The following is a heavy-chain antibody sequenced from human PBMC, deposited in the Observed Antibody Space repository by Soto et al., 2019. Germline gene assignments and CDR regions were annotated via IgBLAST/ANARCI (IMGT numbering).Heavy chain of an antibody. CDR1: GLIFGRYF. J-gene: IGHJ4*02. D-gene: IGHD4-17*01. V-gene: IGHV3-7*01. CDR2: IKEDGKKT. Sequence: VQLVESGGDLVQPGGSLRLSCAASGLIFGRYFMSWVRQAPGKGLEWVANIKEDGKKTYYADSVKGRFTISRDNSKKTLYLEMNSLRAEDTAVYYCARAGGTTVTGLWHFDSWGQGTLVTVSS. CDR3: ARAGGTTVTGLWHFDS.